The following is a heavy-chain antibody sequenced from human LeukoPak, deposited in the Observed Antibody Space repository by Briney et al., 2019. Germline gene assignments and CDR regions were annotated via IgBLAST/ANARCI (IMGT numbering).Heavy chain of an antibody. D-gene: IGHD2-2*01. CDR2: ISSSSSYI. Sequence: GGSLRLSCAASGFTFSSYGMNWVRQAPGKGLEWVSYISSSSSYIYYADSVKGRFTISRDNAKNSLYLQMNYLRAEDTAVYYCARDGAYCSSTSCPPYYMDVWGKGTTVTISS. CDR1: GFTFSSYG. CDR3: ARDGAYCSSTSCPPYYMDV. V-gene: IGHV3-21*01. J-gene: IGHJ6*03.